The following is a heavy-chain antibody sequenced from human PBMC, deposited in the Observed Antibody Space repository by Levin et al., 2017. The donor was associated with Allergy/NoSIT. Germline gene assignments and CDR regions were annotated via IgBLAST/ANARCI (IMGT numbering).Heavy chain of an antibody. CDR2: ISSSSSTI. Sequence: GGSLRLSCAASGFTFSSYSMNWVRQAPGKGLEWVSYISSSSSTIYYADSVKGRFTISRDNAKNSLYLQMNSLRAEDTAVYYCARDDEVRLNYFDYWGQGTLVTVSS. CDR1: GFTFSSYS. J-gene: IGHJ4*02. V-gene: IGHV3-48*01. CDR3: ARDDEVRLNYFDY. D-gene: IGHD1-1*01.